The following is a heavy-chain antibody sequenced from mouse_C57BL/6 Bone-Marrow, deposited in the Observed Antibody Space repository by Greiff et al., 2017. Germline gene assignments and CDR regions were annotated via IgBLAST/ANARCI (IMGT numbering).Heavy chain of an antibody. CDR1: GYTFTSYW. CDR3: TRRLVDY. CDR2: IYPGNSDT. V-gene: IGHV1-5*01. D-gene: IGHD4-1*01. Sequence: EVQLMESGTVLARPGASVKMSCKTSGYTFTSYWMHWVKQRPGQGLEWIGAIYPGNSDTSYNQKFKGKAYMELSSLTNEDSAVYYCTRRLVDYWGQGTTLTVSS. J-gene: IGHJ2*01.